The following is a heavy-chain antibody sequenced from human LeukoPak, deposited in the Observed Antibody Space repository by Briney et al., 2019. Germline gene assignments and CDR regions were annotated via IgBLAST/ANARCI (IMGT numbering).Heavy chain of an antibody. J-gene: IGHJ4*02. D-gene: IGHD3-22*01. CDR2: IFTSGST. CDR3: ARGSRYYDSSAPFDY. CDR1: GGSISSYY. V-gene: IGHV4-59*01. Sequence: PSETLSLTCTVSGGSISSYYWSWIRQPPGKGLEWIGYIFTSGSTNYNPSLKSRVTISLDTSRNQFSLKLSSVTAADTAVYYCARGSRYYDSSAPFDYWGQGTLVTVSS.